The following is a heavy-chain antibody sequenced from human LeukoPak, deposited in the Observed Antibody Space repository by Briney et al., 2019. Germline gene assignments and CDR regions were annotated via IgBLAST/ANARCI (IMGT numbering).Heavy chain of an antibody. V-gene: IGHV4-39*01. J-gene: IGHJ4*02. Sequence: SETLSLTCTVSGGSISSSSYYWGWIRQPPGKGLEWVGTIYYSGSTYYNPSLKSRVTISVDTSKNQFSLKLNSVTAADTAVYYCARLGDNSSGWYYFDYWGQGTLVT. CDR1: GGSISSSSYY. D-gene: IGHD6-19*01. CDR3: ARLGDNSSGWYYFDY. CDR2: IYYSGST.